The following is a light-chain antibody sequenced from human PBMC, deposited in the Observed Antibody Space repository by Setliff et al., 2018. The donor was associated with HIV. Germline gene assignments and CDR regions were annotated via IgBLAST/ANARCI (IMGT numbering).Light chain of an antibody. CDR2: EVT. J-gene: IGLJ1*01. Sequence: QSALAQPASVSGSPGQSITISCTGTSSDVGSYKLVSWYQQHPGKAPKVMIYEVTKRPSGVSNRFSGSKSANTASLTISGLQAEDEADYYCCSYAGSGTLYVFATGTKVTVL. V-gene: IGLV2-23*02. CDR3: CSYAGSGTLYV. CDR1: SSDVGSYKL.